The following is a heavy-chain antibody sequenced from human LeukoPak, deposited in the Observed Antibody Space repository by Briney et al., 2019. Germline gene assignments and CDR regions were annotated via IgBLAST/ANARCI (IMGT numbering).Heavy chain of an antibody. D-gene: IGHD6-13*01. CDR3: AREFVDSSSWYSIHYFDY. CDR2: IYYSGST. Sequence: SQTLSLTCTVSGGSISSGDYYWSWIRQPPGKGLEWIGYIYYSGSTYYNPSLKSRVTISVDTSKNQFSLKLSSVTAADTAVYYCAREFVDSSSWYSIHYFDYWGQGTLVTVSS. V-gene: IGHV4-30-4*01. J-gene: IGHJ4*02. CDR1: GGSISSGDYY.